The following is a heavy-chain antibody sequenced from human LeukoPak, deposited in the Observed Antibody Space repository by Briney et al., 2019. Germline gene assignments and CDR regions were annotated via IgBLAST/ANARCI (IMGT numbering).Heavy chain of an antibody. CDR3: ARDLVGSHTGYSSGAWDY. V-gene: IGHV1-69*13. J-gene: IGHJ4*02. Sequence: ASVKVSCKASGYTFTSYGISWVRQAPGQGLEWMGGIIPIFDTADYAQKFQGRLTITADDSTNTAYMELSSLRAEDTAVYYCARDLVGSHTGYSSGAWDYWGQGTLVTVSS. CDR1: GYTFTSYG. CDR2: IIPIFDTA. D-gene: IGHD3-9*01.